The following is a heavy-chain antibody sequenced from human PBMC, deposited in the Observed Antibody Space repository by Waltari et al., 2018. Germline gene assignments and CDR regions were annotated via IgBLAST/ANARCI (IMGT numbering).Heavy chain of an antibody. CDR3: ASFNAWNFDLDY. J-gene: IGHJ4*02. V-gene: IGHV4-39*01. D-gene: IGHD1-7*01. CDR2: LYYGGST. CDR1: GASISSLNYY. Sequence: QLHLQESGPGLVKPSETLSLTCTVSGASISSLNYYWGWVRQPPGKGLEWIGNLYYGGSTSYNPSLQRRVNMSIDASKNQLSLSLTSVSAADTATYYCASFNAWNFDLDYWGQGTLVTVSS.